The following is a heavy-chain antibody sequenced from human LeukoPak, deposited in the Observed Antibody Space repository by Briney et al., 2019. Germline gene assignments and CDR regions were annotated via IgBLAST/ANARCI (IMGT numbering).Heavy chain of an antibody. J-gene: IGHJ4*02. CDR3: ARSTSDWLLQSLDY. CDR2: INPNTGGT. Sequence: ASVKDSCKASVYTFTGYYIHWVRQAPGQGLEWMGWINPNTGGTTNAQKFQGRVTMTRDTSISTDYMELSSLTYDDTAVYYCARSTSDWLLQSLDYWGQGTLVTVCS. D-gene: IGHD3/OR15-3a*01. V-gene: IGHV1-2*02. CDR1: VYTFTGYY.